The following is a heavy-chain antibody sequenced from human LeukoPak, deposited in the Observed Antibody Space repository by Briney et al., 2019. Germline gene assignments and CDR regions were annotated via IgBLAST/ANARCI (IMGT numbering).Heavy chain of an antibody. V-gene: IGHV3-21*01. Sequence: GRSLRLSCAASGFTFSNYAIHWVRQAPGKGLEWVSSISTTSTYIYYADSLKGRFTISRDNAKNSLYLQMNSLRAEDTAVYYCARGPGGGSYIRFDYWGQGTLVTVSS. CDR2: ISTTSTYI. D-gene: IGHD1-26*01. CDR1: GFTFSNYA. CDR3: ARGPGGGSYIRFDY. J-gene: IGHJ4*02.